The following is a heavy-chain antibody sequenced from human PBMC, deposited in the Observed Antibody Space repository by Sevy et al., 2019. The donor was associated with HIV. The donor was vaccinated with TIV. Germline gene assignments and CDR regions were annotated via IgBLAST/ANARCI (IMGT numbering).Heavy chain of an antibody. D-gene: IGHD3-10*01. J-gene: IGHJ5*02. V-gene: IGHV3-74*01. CDR2: INSDGSST. Sequence: GESLKISCAASGFTFSSYWMHWVRQAPGKGLVWVSRINSDGSSTSYADSVKGRFTISRDNAKNTLYLQMNSLRAEDTAVYYCASFAESLYYYGSGSYYNHWGQGTLVTVSS. CDR3: ASFAESLYYYGSGSYYNH. CDR1: GFTFSSYW.